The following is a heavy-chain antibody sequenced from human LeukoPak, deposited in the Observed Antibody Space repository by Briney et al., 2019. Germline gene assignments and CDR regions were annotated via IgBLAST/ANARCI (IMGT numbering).Heavy chain of an antibody. J-gene: IGHJ4*02. CDR2: INAYNGNT. CDR3: ARDSGGYSYGEFDY. CDR1: GYTFTNYG. D-gene: IGHD5-18*01. V-gene: IGHV1-18*01. Sequence: ASVKVSCKASGYTFTNYGISWVRQAPGRGLEWMGWINAYNGNTNYAQKLQGRVTMTTDTSTSTAYMELRSLRSDDTAVYYCARDSGGYSYGEFDYWGQGTLVTVSS.